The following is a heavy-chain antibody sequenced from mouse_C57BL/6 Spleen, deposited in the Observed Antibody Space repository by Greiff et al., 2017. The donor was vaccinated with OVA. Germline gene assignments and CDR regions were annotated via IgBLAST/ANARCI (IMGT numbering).Heavy chain of an antibody. J-gene: IGHJ2*01. CDR3: ARFDTTRFDY. Sequence: VQLKQSGAELVKPGASVKLSCTASGFNITDYYMHWVKQRTEQGLEWIGRIDPEDGETKSDPKFPGKATLPVDTSSNTAYLHLSSLTSEDSAVYYCARFDTTRFDYWGQGTTLTVSS. V-gene: IGHV14-2*01. D-gene: IGHD1-1*01. CDR1: GFNITDYY. CDR2: IDPEDGET.